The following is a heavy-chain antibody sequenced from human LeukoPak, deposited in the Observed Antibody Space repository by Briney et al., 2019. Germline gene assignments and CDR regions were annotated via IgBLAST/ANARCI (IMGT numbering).Heavy chain of an antibody. V-gene: IGHV1-69*13. CDR3: ARVGGQWELLVDYYYYYYMDV. CDR2: IIPIFGTA. J-gene: IGHJ6*03. Sequence: GASVKVSCKASGGTFSSYAISWVRQAPGQGLEWMGGIIPIFGTANYAQKFQGRVTITADESTSTAYMELSSLRSEDTAVYYCARVGGQWELLVDYYYYYYMDVWGKGTTVTVSS. D-gene: IGHD1-26*01. CDR1: GGTFSSYA.